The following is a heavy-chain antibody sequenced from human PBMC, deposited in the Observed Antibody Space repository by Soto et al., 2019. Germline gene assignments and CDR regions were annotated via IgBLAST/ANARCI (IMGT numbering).Heavy chain of an antibody. V-gene: IGHV3-30-3*01. D-gene: IGHD3-9*01. J-gene: IGHJ4*02. Sequence: GGSLRLSCAASGFTFSSYAMHWVRQAPGKGLEWVAVISYDGSNKYYADSVKGRFTISRDNSKNTLYLQMNSLRAEDTAVYYCAKVDRPIYDILTGLPMGNFDYWGQGTLVTVSS. CDR3: AKVDRPIYDILTGLPMGNFDY. CDR2: ISYDGSNK. CDR1: GFTFSSYA.